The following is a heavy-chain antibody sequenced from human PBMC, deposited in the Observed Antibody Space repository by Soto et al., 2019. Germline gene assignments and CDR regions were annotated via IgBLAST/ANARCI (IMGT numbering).Heavy chain of an antibody. CDR2: ISSSSSYI. Sequence: GGSLRLSCAASGFTFSSYSMNWVRQAPGKGLEWVSSISSSSSYIYYADSVKGRFTISRDNAKNSLYLQMNSLRAEDKAVYYCVRDEDGSGSYYCDYWGQGTLVTVSS. CDR1: GFTFSSYS. CDR3: VRDEDGSGSYYCDY. J-gene: IGHJ4*02. D-gene: IGHD3-10*01. V-gene: IGHV3-21*01.